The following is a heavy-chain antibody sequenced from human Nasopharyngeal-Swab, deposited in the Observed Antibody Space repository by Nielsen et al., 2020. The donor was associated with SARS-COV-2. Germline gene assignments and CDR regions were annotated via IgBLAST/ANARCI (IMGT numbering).Heavy chain of an antibody. CDR1: GYTFTSYG. CDR2: INTNTGNP. Sequence: ASVKVSCKASGYTFTSYGISWVRQAPGQGLEWMGWINTNTGNPTYAQGFTGRFVFSLDTSVSTAYLQISSLKAEDTAVYYCARDLVGRYDILTGSLFDPWGQGTLVTVSS. CDR3: ARDLVGRYDILTGSLFDP. D-gene: IGHD3-9*01. J-gene: IGHJ5*02. V-gene: IGHV7-4-1*02.